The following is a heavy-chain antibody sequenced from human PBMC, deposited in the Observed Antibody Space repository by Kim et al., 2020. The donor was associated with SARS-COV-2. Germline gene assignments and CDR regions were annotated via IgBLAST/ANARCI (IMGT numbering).Heavy chain of an antibody. CDR1: GGSFSGYY. CDR2: INHSGST. Sequence: SETLSLTCAVYGGSFSGYYWSWIRQPPGKGLEWIGEINHSGSTNYNPSLKSRVTISVDTSKNQFSLKLSSVTAADTAVYYCARGPPWGSGSPSHWFDPWGQGTLVTVSS. J-gene: IGHJ5*02. CDR3: ARGPPWGSGSPSHWFDP. D-gene: IGHD3-10*01. V-gene: IGHV4-34*01.